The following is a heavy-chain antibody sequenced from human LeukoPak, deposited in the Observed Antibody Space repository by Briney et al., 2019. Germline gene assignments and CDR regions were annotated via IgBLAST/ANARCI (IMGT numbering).Heavy chain of an antibody. V-gene: IGHV4-59*01. D-gene: IGHD4/OR15-4a*01. CDR2: MHNAVYT. J-gene: IGHJ4*02. CDR1: GDSISNYF. Sequence: SETLSLTCTVPGDSISNYFWSWIRQPPGKGLEWIGYMHNAVYTNYNPSLKSRVTISGDTSRNQFSLKLTSVTAADPAVYYCAATIKRDYGDTNLDYWGQGTLVTVSS. CDR3: AATIKRDYGDTNLDY.